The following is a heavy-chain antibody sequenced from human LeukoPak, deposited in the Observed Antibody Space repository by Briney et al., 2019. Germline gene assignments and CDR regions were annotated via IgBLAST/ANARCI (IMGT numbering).Heavy chain of an antibody. Sequence: GASVKVSCKASGYTFTSYYMHWVRQAPGQGPEWMGIINPRGGSASSAQKFQGRVTLARDTSTSTFYMELSSLRSQDTAVYYCARDYHGSGSLTTFDYWGQGTLVTVSS. CDR2: INPRGGSA. CDR1: GYTFTSYY. CDR3: ARDYHGSGSLTTFDY. J-gene: IGHJ4*02. D-gene: IGHD3-10*01. V-gene: IGHV1-46*01.